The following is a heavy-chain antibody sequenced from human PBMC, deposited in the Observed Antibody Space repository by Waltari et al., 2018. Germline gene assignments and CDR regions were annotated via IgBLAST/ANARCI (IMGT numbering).Heavy chain of an antibody. D-gene: IGHD6-13*01. V-gene: IGHV4-39*07. CDR3: ARDKKVAAAGTRAPFDY. CDR2: IYYSGST. J-gene: IGHJ4*02. Sequence: QLQLQESGPGLVKPSETLSLTCPVSGGYISSSSYSWVWTRPPPGKGLEWIGSIYYSGSTYYNPSLKSRVTISVDTSKNQFSLKLSSVTAADTAVYYCARDKKVAAAGTRAPFDYWGQGTLVTVSS. CDR1: GGYISSSSYS.